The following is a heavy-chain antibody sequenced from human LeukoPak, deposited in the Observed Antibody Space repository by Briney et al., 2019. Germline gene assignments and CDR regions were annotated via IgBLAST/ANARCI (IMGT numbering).Heavy chain of an antibody. CDR1: GGTFSSYA. V-gene: IGHV1-69*05. D-gene: IGHD6-6*01. J-gene: IGHJ6*03. Sequence: KISCKGSGGTFSSYAISWVRQAPGQGLEWMGGIIPIFDTANYAQKFQGRVTITTDESTSTAYMELSSLRSEDTAVYYCARDRGDSSSSYYMDVWGKGTTVTASS. CDR2: IIPIFDTA. CDR3: ARDRGDSSSSYYMDV.